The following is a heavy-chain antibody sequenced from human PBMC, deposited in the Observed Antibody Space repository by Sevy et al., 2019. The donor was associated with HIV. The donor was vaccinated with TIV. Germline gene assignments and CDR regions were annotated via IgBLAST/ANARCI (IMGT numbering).Heavy chain of an antibody. Sequence: GGSLRLSCAASGFTFSSYWMSWVRQAPGKGLEWVANIKQDGSGKYEVDSVKGRFTISRDNAKNSLYLQMNSLRAEDTAVYYCARDRLTIFGDQSFDYWGQGTLVTVSS. CDR1: GFTFSSYW. D-gene: IGHD3-3*01. CDR3: ARDRLTIFGDQSFDY. V-gene: IGHV3-7*01. CDR2: IKQDGSGK. J-gene: IGHJ4*02.